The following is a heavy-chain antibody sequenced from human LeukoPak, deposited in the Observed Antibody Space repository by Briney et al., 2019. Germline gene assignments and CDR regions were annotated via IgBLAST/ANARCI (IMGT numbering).Heavy chain of an antibody. V-gene: IGHV3-30*18. J-gene: IGHJ4*02. CDR3: AKLQLPAGLINFDY. CDR2: ISYDGSNK. CDR1: GFTFSSYG. D-gene: IGHD2-2*01. Sequence: GGSLRLSCAASGFTFSSYGMHWVRQAPGKGLEWVAVISYDGSNKYYADSVKGRFTISRDNSKNTLYLQMNSLRAEDTAVYYCAKLQLPAGLINFDYWGQGTLVTVSS.